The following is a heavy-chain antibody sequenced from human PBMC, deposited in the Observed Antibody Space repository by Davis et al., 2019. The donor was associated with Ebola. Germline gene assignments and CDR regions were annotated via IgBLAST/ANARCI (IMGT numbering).Heavy chain of an antibody. CDR3: TRGVKY. Sequence: GESLKISCTASGFTFGDYAMSWVRQAPGKGLEWVGFIRSKAYGGTTEYAASVKGRFTISRDDSKSIAYLQMNSLKTEDTAVYYCTRGVKYWGQGTLVTVSS. J-gene: IGHJ4*02. CDR1: GFTFGDYA. CDR2: IRSKAYGGTT. D-gene: IGHD4-23*01. V-gene: IGHV3-49*04.